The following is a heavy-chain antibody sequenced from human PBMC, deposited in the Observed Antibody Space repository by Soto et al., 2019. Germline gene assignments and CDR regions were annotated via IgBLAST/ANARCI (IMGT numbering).Heavy chain of an antibody. CDR3: ARDQPGYSYGYGLGY. V-gene: IGHV3-21*01. Sequence: EVQLVESGGGLVKPGGSLRLSCAASGFTFSSYSMNWVRQAPGKGLEWVSSISSSSSYIYYADSVKGRFTNSRDNAKNSLDLQMNSLRAEDTAVYYCARDQPGYSYGYGLGYWGQGTLVTVSS. CDR2: ISSSSSYI. D-gene: IGHD5-18*01. CDR1: GFTFSSYS. J-gene: IGHJ4*02.